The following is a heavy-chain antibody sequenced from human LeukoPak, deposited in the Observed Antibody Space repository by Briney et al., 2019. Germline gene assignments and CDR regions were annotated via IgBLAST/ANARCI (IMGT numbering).Heavy chain of an antibody. V-gene: IGHV3-9*01. J-gene: IGHJ4*02. CDR1: GFTFDDYA. CDR2: ISWNSGSI. D-gene: IGHD3-10*01. CDR3: AKTLHSMVRGVSIEF. Sequence: PGRSLRLSCAASGFTFDDYAMHWVRQAPGKGLEWVSGISWNSGSIGYADSVKGRFTISRDNSKNTLYLQMNSLRAEDTAVYYCAKTLHSMVRGVSIEFWGQGTLVTVSS.